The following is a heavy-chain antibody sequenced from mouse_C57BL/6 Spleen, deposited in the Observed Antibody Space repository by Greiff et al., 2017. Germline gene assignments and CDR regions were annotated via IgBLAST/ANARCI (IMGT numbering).Heavy chain of an antibody. CDR1: GYTFTSYW. V-gene: IGHV1-69*01. Sequence: QVQLQQPGAELVMPGASVKLSCKASGYTFTSYWMHWVKQRPGQGLEWIGEIDPSDSYTNYNQKFKGKSTLTVDKSSRTAYMQLSSLTSEDSAVYYCARFGGYGSSEAMDYWGQGTSVTVSS. CDR3: ARFGGYGSSEAMDY. CDR2: IDPSDSYT. D-gene: IGHD1-1*01. J-gene: IGHJ4*01.